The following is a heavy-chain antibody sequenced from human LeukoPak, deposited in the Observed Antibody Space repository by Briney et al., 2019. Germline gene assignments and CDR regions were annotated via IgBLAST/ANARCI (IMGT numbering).Heavy chain of an antibody. Sequence: SETLSHTCTVSGGSVSSGSSFWSWIRQPPGKGLEWIGYIYHSGNTNYNPSLKSRVTISVDTSKSQLSLKLNSVTAADTAVSYCARDRNYYDSSGYYFANWGQGTLVTVSS. CDR3: ARDRNYYDSSGYYFAN. D-gene: IGHD3-22*01. CDR1: GGSVSSGSSF. CDR2: IYHSGNT. J-gene: IGHJ4*02. V-gene: IGHV4-61*01.